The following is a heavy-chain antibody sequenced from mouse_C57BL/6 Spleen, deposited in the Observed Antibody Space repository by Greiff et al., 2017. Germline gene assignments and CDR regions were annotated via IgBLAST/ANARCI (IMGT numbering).Heavy chain of an antibody. CDR1: GYTFTDYY. V-gene: IGHV1-26*01. D-gene: IGHD2-5*01. CDR2: INPNNGGT. Sequence: VQLQQSGPELVKPGASVKISCKASGYTFTDYYMNWVKQSHGKSLEWIGDINPNNGGTSYNQKFKGKATLTVDKSSSTAYMELRSLTSEDSAVYYCASSAYYSNYEDYWGQGTTLTVSS. CDR3: ASSAYYSNYEDY. J-gene: IGHJ2*01.